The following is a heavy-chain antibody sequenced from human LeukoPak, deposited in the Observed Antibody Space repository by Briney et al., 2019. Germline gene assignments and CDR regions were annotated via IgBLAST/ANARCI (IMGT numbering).Heavy chain of an antibody. CDR1: GFTVSSNY. CDR3: ARGYSSRRGDAFDI. V-gene: IGHV4-59*02. D-gene: IGHD6-13*01. Sequence: GSLRLSCAASGFTVSSNYMSWVRQAPGKGLEWIGYIYYTGSTTYNPSLQSRVTISVDTSKNHFSLKLSSVTAADTAVYYCARGYSSRRGDAFDIWGQGTLVTVSS. CDR2: IYYTGST. J-gene: IGHJ3*02.